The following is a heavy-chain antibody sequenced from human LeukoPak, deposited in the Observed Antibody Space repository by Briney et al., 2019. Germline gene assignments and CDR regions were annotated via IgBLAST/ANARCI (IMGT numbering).Heavy chain of an antibody. CDR1: GFTFSSYE. CDR2: ISNSGSTK. Sequence: GGSLRLSCAAAGFTFSSYEMNWIRQAAGKGLEWISYISNSGSTKYYADSVKGRFTISRDNGKDSLSLQMNSLRADDTAVYYCARVGYSGYNFDEWGQGTLVTVSS. D-gene: IGHD5-12*01. J-gene: IGHJ4*02. V-gene: IGHV3-48*03. CDR3: ARVGYSGYNFDE.